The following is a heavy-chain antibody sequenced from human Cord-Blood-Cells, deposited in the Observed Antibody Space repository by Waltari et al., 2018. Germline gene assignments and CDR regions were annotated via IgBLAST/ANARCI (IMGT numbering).Heavy chain of an antibody. Sequence: QVQLQESGPGLVKPSETLSLTCTVSGYSISSGYYWGWIRQPPGKGLEWIGSIYHSGSTYHNPSLKSRVTISGDTSKNQFSLKLSSVTAADTAVYYCARSSWSYDYVWGSYPFDYWGQGTLVTVSS. CDR3: ARSSWSYDYVWGSYPFDY. CDR2: IYHSGST. V-gene: IGHV4-38-2*02. J-gene: IGHJ4*02. CDR1: GYSISSGYY. D-gene: IGHD3-16*02.